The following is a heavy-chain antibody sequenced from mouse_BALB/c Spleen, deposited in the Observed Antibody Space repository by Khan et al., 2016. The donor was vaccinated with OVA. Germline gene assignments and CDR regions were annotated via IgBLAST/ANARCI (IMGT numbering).Heavy chain of an antibody. J-gene: IGHJ2*01. D-gene: IGHD1-2*01. V-gene: IGHV3-2*02. Sequence: EVKLLESGPGLVKPSQSLSLTCTVTGYSITSGYGWNWIRQFPENKLEWMGYISYSGSTNYNPSLKSRISISRDTSKNQFFLQLNSVTTEDTATYYCARTARIIYWGQGTTLTVSS. CDR3: ARTARIIY. CDR1: GYSITSGYG. CDR2: ISYSGST.